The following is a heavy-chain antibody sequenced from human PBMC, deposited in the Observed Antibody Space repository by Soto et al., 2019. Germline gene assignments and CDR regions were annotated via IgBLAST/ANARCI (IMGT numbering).Heavy chain of an antibody. V-gene: IGHV4-34*01. CDR3: ATQPPIPAAKSNWFDP. J-gene: IGHJ5*02. CDR2: INHSGST. D-gene: IGHD2-2*01. CDR1: GSSFSVYY. Sequence: PSETPTLTCVVYGSSFSVYYWSWIRQPPGKGLEWIGEINHSGSTNYNPSLKSRVTISVDTSKNQFSLKLSSVTAADTAVYYCATQPPIPAAKSNWFDPWGQGTMVTVSS.